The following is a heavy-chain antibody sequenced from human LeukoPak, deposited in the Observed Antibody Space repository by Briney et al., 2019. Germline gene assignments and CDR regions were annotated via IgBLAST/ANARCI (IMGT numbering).Heavy chain of an antibody. D-gene: IGHD3-22*01. J-gene: IGHJ4*02. CDR3: AITYYDSSGYYFDY. CDR1: GGSFSGYY. CDR2: INHSGST. V-gene: IGHV4-34*01. Sequence: PSETLSLTCAVYGGSFSGYYWSWIRQPPGKGMEWIGEINHSGSTNYNPSLKSRVTISVDTSKNQFSLKLSFVTAADTAVYYCAITYYDSSGYYFDYWGQGTLVTVSS.